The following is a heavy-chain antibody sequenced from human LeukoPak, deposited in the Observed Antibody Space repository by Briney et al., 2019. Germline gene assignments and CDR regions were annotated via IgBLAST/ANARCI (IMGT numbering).Heavy chain of an antibody. Sequence: PSETLSLTCTVSGGSISSYYWSWIRQPPGKGLEWIGYIYYSGSTNYNPSLKSRVTISVDTSKNQFPLKLSSVTAADTAVYYCATLGPYCSGGSCYSFDYWGQGTLVTVSS. CDR1: GGSISSYY. CDR3: ATLGPYCSGGSCYSFDY. J-gene: IGHJ4*02. D-gene: IGHD2-15*01. CDR2: IYYSGST. V-gene: IGHV4-59*01.